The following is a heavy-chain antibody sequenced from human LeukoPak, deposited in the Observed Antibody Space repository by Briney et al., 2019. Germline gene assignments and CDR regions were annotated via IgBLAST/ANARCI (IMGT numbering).Heavy chain of an antibody. CDR3: ARDRDRAGSGSYWIAFDI. V-gene: IGHV1-2*02. D-gene: IGHD1-26*01. J-gene: IGHJ3*02. CDR2: INPNSGGT. Sequence: GASVKVSCKASEYTFTGYYMHWVRQAPGQGLEWMGWINPNSGGTNYAQKFQGRVTMTRDTSISTAYMELSRLRSDDTAVYYCARDRDRAGSGSYWIAFDIWGQGTMVTVSS. CDR1: EYTFTGYY.